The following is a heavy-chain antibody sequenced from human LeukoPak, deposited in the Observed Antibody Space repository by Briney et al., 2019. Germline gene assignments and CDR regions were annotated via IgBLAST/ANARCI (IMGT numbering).Heavy chain of an antibody. CDR3: ARAPYCSSTSCYPNPYYYYMDV. D-gene: IGHD2-2*01. V-gene: IGHV4-61*02. CDR2: IFTTGST. CDR1: GGSISSGSYF. J-gene: IGHJ6*03. Sequence: SQTLSLTCTVSGGSISSGSYFWSWIRQAAGRGLEWIGRIFTTGSTDYNPSLQRRVTISVDTSKHQFSLKLSSVTAADTAVYYCARAPYCSSTSCYPNPYYYYMDVWGKGTTVTVSS.